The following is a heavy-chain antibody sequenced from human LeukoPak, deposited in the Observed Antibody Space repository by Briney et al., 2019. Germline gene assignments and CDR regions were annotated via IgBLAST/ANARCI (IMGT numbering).Heavy chain of an antibody. V-gene: IGHV3-30*04. CDR2: ISFDGSNK. CDR1: GFTFSSHA. Sequence: GRSLRLSCAASGFTFSSHAMHWVRQAPGKGLEWVAVISFDGSNKYYVDSVRGRFTISRDNSKNTLFLQMNSLRAEDMAVYYCARDRRAAVVVAATPLDYWGQGTRVTVSS. CDR3: ARDRRAAVVVAATPLDY. J-gene: IGHJ4*02. D-gene: IGHD2-15*01.